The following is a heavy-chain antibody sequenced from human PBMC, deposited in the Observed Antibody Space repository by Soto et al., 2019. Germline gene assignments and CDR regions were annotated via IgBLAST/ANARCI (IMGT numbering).Heavy chain of an antibody. J-gene: IGHJ6*02. Sequence: PSETLSLTCAVSGGFISSYYLSWIRQPPGKGLEWIGYIYYSGSTNYNPSLKSRVTISVDTSKNQFSLKLSSVTAADTAVYYCARHFPGPRVEYQLPRPYYYYYGMDVWGQGTTVTVSS. D-gene: IGHD2-2*01. V-gene: IGHV4-59*08. CDR2: IYYSGST. CDR3: ARHFPGPRVEYQLPRPYYYYYGMDV. CDR1: GGFISSYY.